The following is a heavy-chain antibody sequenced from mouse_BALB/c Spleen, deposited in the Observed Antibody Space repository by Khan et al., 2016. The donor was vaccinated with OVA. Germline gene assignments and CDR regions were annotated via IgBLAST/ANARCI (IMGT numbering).Heavy chain of an antibody. Sequence: QVQLQQPGAELVKAGASVKMSCKASGYTFTSYWMHWVKQRLGQGLEWFAETNPTNGRTYYHEKFKSKATLTVDKSSSPAYMLLSGPTFEDSAVYYCARIKKIVATYFDYWGQGTTLTVSS. V-gene: IGHV1S81*02. CDR1: GYTFTSYW. CDR3: ARIKKIVATYFDY. J-gene: IGHJ2*01. CDR2: TNPTNGRT. D-gene: IGHD1-1*01.